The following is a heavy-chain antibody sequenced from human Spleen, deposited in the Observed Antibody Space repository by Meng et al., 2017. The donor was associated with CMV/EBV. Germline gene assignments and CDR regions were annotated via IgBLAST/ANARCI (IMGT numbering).Heavy chain of an antibody. J-gene: IGHJ6*02. CDR3: ARHSRYDYYYYYGMDV. V-gene: IGHV5-51*01. CDR1: GYTFTSYW. CDR2: IFPGDSEA. D-gene: IGHD2-15*01. Sequence: GESLKISCKSSGYTFTSYWIGWVRQMPGKGLEWMGIIFPGDSEARYSPSFQGQVTISADKSISTAYLQWSSLKASDTAMYYCARHSRYDYYYYYGMDVWGQGTTVTVSS.